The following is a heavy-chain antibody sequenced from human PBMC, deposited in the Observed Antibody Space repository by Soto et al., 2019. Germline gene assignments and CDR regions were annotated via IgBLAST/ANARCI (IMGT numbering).Heavy chain of an antibody. Sequence: QITLKESGPTLVKPTQTLTLTCTFSGFSLSTSGVGVGWIRQPPGKALEWLALIYWDDDKRYSPSLKSRLTITKDTAKNQVVRTMTNRDPVDTATYYCAHSRVSGYYGSGSGAFDIWGQGTMVTVSS. CDR2: IYWDDDK. CDR3: AHSRVSGYYGSGSGAFDI. J-gene: IGHJ3*02. D-gene: IGHD3-10*01. CDR1: GFSLSTSGVG. V-gene: IGHV2-5*02.